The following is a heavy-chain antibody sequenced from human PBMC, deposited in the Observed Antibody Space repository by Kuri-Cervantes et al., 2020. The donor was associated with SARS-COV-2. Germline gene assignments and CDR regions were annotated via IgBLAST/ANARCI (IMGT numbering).Heavy chain of an antibody. D-gene: IGHD2-15*01. Sequence: LSLTCAASGFTFSSYAMSWVRQAPGKGLEWVSAISGSGGSTYYADSVKGRFTISRDNSKNTLYLQMNSLRAEDTAVYYCARDRVVEAFDIWGQGTMVTVSS. J-gene: IGHJ3*02. CDR2: ISGSGGST. V-gene: IGHV3-23*01. CDR1: GFTFSSYA. CDR3: ARDRVVEAFDI.